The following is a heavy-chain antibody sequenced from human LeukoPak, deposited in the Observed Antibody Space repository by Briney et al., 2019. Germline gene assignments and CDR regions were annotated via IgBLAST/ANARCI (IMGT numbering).Heavy chain of an antibody. CDR2: ISNSDNTI. V-gene: IGHV3-11*04. J-gene: IGHJ4*02. CDR1: GFTFSDYY. Sequence: GGSLRLSCAASGFTFSDYYMSWIRQAPGKGLEWVSYISNSDNTIYYADSVKGRFTISRDNAKNSLYLQMNSLRAEDTAVYYCAKDAASDCSNTTCPGDWGQGTLVTVSS. CDR3: AKDAASDCSNTTCPGD. D-gene: IGHD2-2*01.